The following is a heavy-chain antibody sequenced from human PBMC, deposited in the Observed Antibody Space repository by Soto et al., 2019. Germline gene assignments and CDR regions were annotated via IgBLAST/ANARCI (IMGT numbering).Heavy chain of an antibody. D-gene: IGHD3-3*01. CDR2: IYWDDDK. V-gene: IGHV2-5*02. CDR3: AHRVLRTVFGLVTTTAIYFDF. Sequence: QITLNESGPTVVRPTETLTLPCRFSGFSLTTSGVGVGWIRQSPGKAPEWLALIYWDDDKRYSASLKSRLTITKDTSKNQVVLTVSDLHPTDTATYYCAHRVLRTVFGLVTTTAIYFDFWGQGTPVAVSS. J-gene: IGHJ4*02. CDR1: GFSLTTSGVG.